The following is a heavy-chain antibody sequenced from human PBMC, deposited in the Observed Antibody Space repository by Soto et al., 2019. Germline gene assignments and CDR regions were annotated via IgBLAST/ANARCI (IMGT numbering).Heavy chain of an antibody. CDR2: INSDGRST. Sequence: EVQLVQSGGGLVQPGGSLRLSCAASGFTFSSYWMHWVRQGPGKGLVWVSRINSDGRSTSYADSVKGRFTISRDNAKNTLYLQMNSLXXEDTAVYYCARDYGRAFDYWGQGTLVTVSS. V-gene: IGHV3-74*01. CDR3: ARDYGRAFDY. D-gene: IGHD4-17*01. CDR1: GFTFSSYW. J-gene: IGHJ4*02.